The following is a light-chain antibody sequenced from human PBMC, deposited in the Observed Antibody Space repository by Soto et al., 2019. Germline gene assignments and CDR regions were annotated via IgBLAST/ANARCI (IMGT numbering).Light chain of an antibody. J-gene: IGKJ1*01. CDR1: QSVNIN. Sequence: GMSLSPAALSVSTGERATLTCRASQSVNINLAWYQQKPGQAPRLFIYGASTRATGIPDRFSGSGSGTEFTLTISSLQSEDFAIYYCHQYNNWPRTVGQGTKVDIK. CDR2: GAS. CDR3: HQYNNWPRT. V-gene: IGKV3D-15*01.